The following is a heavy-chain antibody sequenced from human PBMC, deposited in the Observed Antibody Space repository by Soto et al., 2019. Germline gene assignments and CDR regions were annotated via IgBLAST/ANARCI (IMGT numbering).Heavy chain of an antibody. Sequence: SGPTLVNPTQSLTLTCTVSGFSLSGDGVGVGWIRQPPGKALEWLALIYWDNDKRYSPSLKSRLTITKDTSKNQVVLTMTNMDPVDTATYYCAHRLCDSSCYWDVGYFDSWGQGTLVTVSS. D-gene: IGHD3-22*01. V-gene: IGHV2-5*02. J-gene: IGHJ4*02. CDR2: IYWDNDK. CDR1: GFSLSGDGVG. CDR3: AHRLCDSSCYWDVGYFDS.